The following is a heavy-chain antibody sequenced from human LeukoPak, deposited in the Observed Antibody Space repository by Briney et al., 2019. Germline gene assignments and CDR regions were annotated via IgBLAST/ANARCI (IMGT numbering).Heavy chain of an antibody. CDR2: INSDGSST. CDR1: GFTFSSYW. CDR3: ATADTFPWSFIY. V-gene: IGHV3-74*01. J-gene: IGHJ4*02. Sequence: HAGGSLRLSCAASGFTFSSYWMHWVRQAPGKGLVWVSRINSDGSSTSYADSVKGRFTISRDNSKNTLYLQMNSLRAEDTAVYYCATADTFPWSFIYWGQGTLVTVSS. D-gene: IGHD5-18*01.